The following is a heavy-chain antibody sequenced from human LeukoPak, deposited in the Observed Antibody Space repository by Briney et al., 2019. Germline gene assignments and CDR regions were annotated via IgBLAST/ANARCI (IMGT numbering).Heavy chain of an antibody. J-gene: IGHJ5*02. CDR3: ARGTMIVVVIERGTTLFDP. V-gene: IGHV4-59*01. CDR1: GGSISSYY. D-gene: IGHD3-22*01. CDR2: IYYSGST. Sequence: SETLSLTCTVSGGSISSYYWSWIRQPPGKGLEWIGYIYYSGSTNYNPSLKSRVTISVDTSKNQFSLKLSSVTAADTAVYYCARGTMIVVVIERGTTLFDPWGQGTLVTVSS.